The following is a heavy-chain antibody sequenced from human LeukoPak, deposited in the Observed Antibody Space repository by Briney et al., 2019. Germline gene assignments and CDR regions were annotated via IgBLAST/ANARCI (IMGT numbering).Heavy chain of an antibody. V-gene: IGHV1-18*01. Sequence: ASVKVSCKASGYTFTSYGINWVRQAPGQGLEWLGWISAYNGNTNFAQNLQGRVSMTTDTSTGTAYMELRSLRSDDTAVYYCARARSLTYFYGSGVDYWGQGTLVTVSS. J-gene: IGHJ4*02. CDR1: GYTFTSYG. CDR3: ARARSLTYFYGSGVDY. CDR2: ISAYNGNT. D-gene: IGHD3-10*01.